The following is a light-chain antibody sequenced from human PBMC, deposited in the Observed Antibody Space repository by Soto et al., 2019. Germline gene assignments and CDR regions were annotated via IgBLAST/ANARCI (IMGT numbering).Light chain of an antibody. Sequence: QSVLTQPASVAGSPGQSITISCTGTTSDVGRYNLVSWYQQPPGKAPRLIIYEGSQRPSGVANRFSGSKSGNTASLTISGLQAEDEAYYYCCSYAGSSAYVFGTGTRSPS. CDR3: CSYAGSSAYV. V-gene: IGLV2-23*01. CDR1: TSDVGRYNL. CDR2: EGS. J-gene: IGLJ1*01.